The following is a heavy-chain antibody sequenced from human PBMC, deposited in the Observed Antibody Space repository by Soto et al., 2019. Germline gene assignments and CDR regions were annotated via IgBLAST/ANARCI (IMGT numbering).Heavy chain of an antibody. CDR1: RITVSSNS. CDR2: ISSSSSYI. CDR3: ARGAGYSYGSAFEF. J-gene: IGHJ3*01. Sequence: LLYRAWRITVSSNSVNCVGQPPGKGLEWVSSISSSSSYIYYADSVKGRFTISRDNAKNSLYLQMNSLGAEDTAVYYCARGAGYSYGSAFEFWGQGTMVT. V-gene: IGHV3-21*01. D-gene: IGHD5-18*01.